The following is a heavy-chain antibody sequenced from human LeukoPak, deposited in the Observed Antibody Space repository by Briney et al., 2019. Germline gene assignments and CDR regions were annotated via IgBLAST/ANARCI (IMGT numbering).Heavy chain of an antibody. D-gene: IGHD3-10*01. Sequence: PSETLSLTCTVSGGSISSSSYYWGWIRQPPGKGLEWIGSIYYSGSTYYNPSLKSRVTISVDTSKNQFSLKLSSVTAADTAVYYCARRRITMVRGVIKGGYYYYYYMDVWGKGTTVTISS. J-gene: IGHJ6*03. V-gene: IGHV4-39*07. CDR3: ARRRITMVRGVIKGGYYYYYYMDV. CDR1: GGSISSSSYY. CDR2: IYYSGST.